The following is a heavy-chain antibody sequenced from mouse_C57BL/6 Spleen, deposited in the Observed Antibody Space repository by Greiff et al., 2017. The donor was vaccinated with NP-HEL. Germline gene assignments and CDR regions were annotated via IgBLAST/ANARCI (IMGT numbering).Heavy chain of an antibody. V-gene: IGHV1-82*01. CDR2: IYPGDGDT. CDR1: GYAFSSSW. Sequence: VQLQQSGPELVKPGASVKISCKASGYAFSSSWMNWVKQRPGKGLEWIGRIYPGDGDTNYNGKFKGKATLTADKSSSTAYMRLSSLTSEDSAVYFCARGWYYAMDYSGQQTSVTVSS. J-gene: IGHJ4*01. CDR3: ARGWYYAMDY. D-gene: IGHD3-3*01.